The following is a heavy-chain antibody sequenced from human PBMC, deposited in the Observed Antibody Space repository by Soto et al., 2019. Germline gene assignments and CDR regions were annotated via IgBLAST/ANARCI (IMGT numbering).Heavy chain of an antibody. J-gene: IGHJ4*02. CDR3: ARGPSSLTRFDY. CDR2: ISYDGSNK. V-gene: IGHV3-30-3*01. Sequence: HPGGSLRLSCAASGLTLRISAMHWVRQAPGKGLEWVAVISYDGSNKYYADSVKGRFTISRDNSKNTLYMQMNSLRAEDTAVYYCARGPSSLTRFDYWGQGTLVTVSS. D-gene: IGHD2-2*01. CDR1: GLTLRISA.